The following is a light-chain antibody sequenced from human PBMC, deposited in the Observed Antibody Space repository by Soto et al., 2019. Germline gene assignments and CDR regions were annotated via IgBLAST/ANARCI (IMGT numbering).Light chain of an antibody. J-gene: IGKJ5*01. CDR3: LKALQTPIT. CDR2: LGS. V-gene: IGKV2-28*01. Sequence: IVLTQSPLYLAITPCKPTYSSCRSSESFLHSNGYNYLDWYLQKPGQSPQLLIYLGSNRASGVPDRFSGSGSGTDFTLNISRVEAEDVGVYYCLKALQTPITFGQGTRLEIK. CDR1: ESFLHSNGYNY.